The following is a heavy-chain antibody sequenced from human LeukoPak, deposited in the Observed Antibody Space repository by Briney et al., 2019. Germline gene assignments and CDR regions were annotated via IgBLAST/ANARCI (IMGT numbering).Heavy chain of an antibody. CDR3: ARVIVGYDFRSGYSYYYYYYMDV. Sequence: SQTLSLTCTVSGDSISSGSYYWSWIRQPPGKGLEWIGSIYYSGSTYYNPSLKSRVTMSVDRSKNQFSLKLSSVTAADTAVYYCARVIVGYDFRSGYSYYYYYYMDVWGKGTTVTVSS. CDR1: GDSISSGSYY. J-gene: IGHJ6*03. CDR2: IYYSGST. D-gene: IGHD3-3*01. V-gene: IGHV4-39*01.